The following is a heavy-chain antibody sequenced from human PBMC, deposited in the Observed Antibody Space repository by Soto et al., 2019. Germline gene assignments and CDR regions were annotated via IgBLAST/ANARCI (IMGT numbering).Heavy chain of an antibody. J-gene: IGHJ6*02. CDR1: GGTSSSYA. CDR2: IIPIFGTA. Sequence: SVKVSCKASGGTSSSYAISWVRQAPGQGLEWMGGIIPIFGTANYAQKFQGRVTITADESTSTAYMELSSLRSEDTAVYYCARVGIYCSSTSCNYYYYGMDVWGQGTTVTVSS. V-gene: IGHV1-69*13. CDR3: ARVGIYCSSTSCNYYYYGMDV. D-gene: IGHD2-2*01.